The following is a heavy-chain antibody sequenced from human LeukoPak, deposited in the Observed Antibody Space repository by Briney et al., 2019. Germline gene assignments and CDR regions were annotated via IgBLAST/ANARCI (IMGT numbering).Heavy chain of an antibody. Sequence: GGSLRLSCAASGFTFSSHDMHWVRHATGKGLEWVSTIGTAGDTYYPGSVKGRFIISRENARNSLYLQMNSLRVGDTAVYYCVREVGPLSAYFGMDVWGQGTTVTVSS. CDR1: GFTFSSHD. V-gene: IGHV3-13*01. D-gene: IGHD2-21*01. CDR2: IGTAGDT. J-gene: IGHJ6*02. CDR3: VREVGPLSAYFGMDV.